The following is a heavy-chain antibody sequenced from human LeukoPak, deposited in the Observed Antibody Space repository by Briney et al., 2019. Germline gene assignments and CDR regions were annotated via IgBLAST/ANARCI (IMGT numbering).Heavy chain of an antibody. CDR1: GFAFSSYT. D-gene: IGHD3-22*01. J-gene: IGHJ4*02. CDR2: VSGTGRNT. Sequence: GGSLRLSCAASGFAFSSYTMNWVRQAPVKGLAWVAVVSGTGRNTYYADSVKGRFTISRDNSKNTLFLQMTSLRAEDTAVYYCATNYYDSSGYFPDFDYWGQGALVTVSP. CDR3: ATNYYDSSGYFPDFDY. V-gene: IGHV3-23*01.